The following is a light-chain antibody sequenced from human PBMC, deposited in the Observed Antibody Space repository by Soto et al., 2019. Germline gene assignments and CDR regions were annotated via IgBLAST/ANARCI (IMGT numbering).Light chain of an antibody. CDR1: SSDVGGYNY. CDR3: SSYTSSSTLSTYV. J-gene: IGLJ1*01. V-gene: IGLV2-14*03. Sequence: QSALTQPASVSGSPGQSITISCTGTSSDVGGYNYVSWYQHHPGKAPKLMIYDVSNRPSGVSNRFSGSESGNTASLIISGLQAEDEADYYCSSYTSSSTLSTYVFGTGTKVTVL. CDR2: DVS.